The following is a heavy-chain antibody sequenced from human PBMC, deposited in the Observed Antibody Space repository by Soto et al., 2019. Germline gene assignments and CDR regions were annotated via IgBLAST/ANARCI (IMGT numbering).Heavy chain of an antibody. CDR1: GFTVSSNY. CDR2: IYSGGST. D-gene: IGHD1-1*01. J-gene: IGHJ3*02. V-gene: IGHV3-53*01. Sequence: GGSLRLSCAASGFTVSSNYMSWVRQAPGKGLEWVSVIYSGGSTYYADSVKGRFTISRDNSKNTLYLQMNSLRAEDTAVYYCAREAREGLEHDAFDIWGQGTMVTVSS. CDR3: AREAREGLEHDAFDI.